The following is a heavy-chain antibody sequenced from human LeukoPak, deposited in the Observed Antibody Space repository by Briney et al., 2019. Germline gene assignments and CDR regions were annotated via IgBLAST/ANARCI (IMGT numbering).Heavy chain of an antibody. CDR2: IRHDGSMQ. J-gene: IGHJ4*02. CDR1: GFTFRSYR. Sequence: GGSLRPSCAASGFTFRSYRMSWVRQAPGKGLEWVAGIRHDGSMQYYVDSAKGRFTISRDNARNSLYLQMNSLRVEDTGVFYCVREREEWEEQQIFDYWGQGTLATVSS. V-gene: IGHV3-7*01. D-gene: IGHD1-26*01. CDR3: VREREEWEEQQIFDY.